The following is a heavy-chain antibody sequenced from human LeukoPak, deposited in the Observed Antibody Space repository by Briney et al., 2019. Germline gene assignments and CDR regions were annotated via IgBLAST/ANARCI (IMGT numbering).Heavy chain of an antibody. V-gene: IGHV4-39*07. CDR1: GDSISSSNYY. CDR2: FYYGGST. J-gene: IGHJ4*02. D-gene: IGHD1-26*01. CDR3: ASGGELGMFDY. Sequence: PSETLSLTCSVPGDSISSSNYYWGWIRQPPGKGLEWIGSFYYGGSTYYNPSLKSRVTISVDTSKNQFSLKLSSVTAADTAVYYCASGGELGMFDYWGQGTLVTVSS.